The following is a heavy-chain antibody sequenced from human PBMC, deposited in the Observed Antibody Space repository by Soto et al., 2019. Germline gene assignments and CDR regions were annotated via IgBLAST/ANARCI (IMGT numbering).Heavy chain of an antibody. CDR2: ISAGGGST. Sequence: GGSLRLSCAASGFTFITYAMILVRQSAGKGLEWASAISAGGGSTYYADSVKGRLTISRDNSINTLYLQMNSLRTEDTAVYYCAHPRGYGVFDAYDMWGQGAMVTVSS. CDR1: GFTFITYA. V-gene: IGHV3-23*01. D-gene: IGHD4-17*01. CDR3: AHPRGYGVFDAYDM. J-gene: IGHJ3*02.